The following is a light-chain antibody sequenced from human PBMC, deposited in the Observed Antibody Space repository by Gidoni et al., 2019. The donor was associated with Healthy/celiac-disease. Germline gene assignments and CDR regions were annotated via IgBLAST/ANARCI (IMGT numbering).Light chain of an antibody. J-gene: IGLJ2*01. CDR3: NSRDSSADVE. CDR1: SLRSYY. CDR2: GKN. Sequence: SSELTQDPAVSVALGQTVRITCQGDSLRSYYASWYQQKPGQAPVLVIYGKNNRPSGIPDRFSGSSSGNTASLTITGAQAEDEADYYCNSRDSSADVEFGGGTKLTVL. V-gene: IGLV3-19*01.